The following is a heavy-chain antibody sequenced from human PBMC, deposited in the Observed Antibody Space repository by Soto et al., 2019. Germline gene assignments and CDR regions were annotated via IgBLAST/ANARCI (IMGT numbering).Heavy chain of an antibody. CDR1: GYTFTSYG. D-gene: IGHD3-22*01. V-gene: IGHV1-18*01. J-gene: IGHJ4*02. CDR3: ARDLGDYYDSSGLLPAPQLSSQ. CDR2: ISAYNGNT. Sequence: ASVKVSCKASGYTFTSYGISWVRQAPGQGLEWMGWISAYNGNTNYAQKLQGRVTMTTDTSTSTAYMELSSLRSEDTAVYYCARDLGDYYDSSGLLPAPQLSSQWGQGTLVTVSS.